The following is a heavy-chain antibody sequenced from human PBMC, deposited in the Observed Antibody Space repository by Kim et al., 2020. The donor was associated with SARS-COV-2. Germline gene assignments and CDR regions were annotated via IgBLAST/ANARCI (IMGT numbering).Heavy chain of an antibody. D-gene: IGHD6-19*01. CDR3: AKRLAEHFDN. CDR1: GFTFSLYT. V-gene: IGHV3-23*01. Sequence: GGSLRLSCADSGFTFSLYTMNWVRQAPGKGLEWVSAITLSDGGHNTLYTHYADSVRGRFTISRGDSGSTVYLQMSSLRVEVTAIYYCAKRLAEHFDNWG. J-gene: IGHJ4*01. CDR2: ITLSDGGHNTLYT.